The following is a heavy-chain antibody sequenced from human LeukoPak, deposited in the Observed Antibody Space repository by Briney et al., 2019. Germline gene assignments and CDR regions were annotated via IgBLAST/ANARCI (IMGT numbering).Heavy chain of an antibody. CDR1: GFTFSSYE. D-gene: IGHD3-22*01. V-gene: IGHV3-48*03. CDR2: ISSSGSTI. J-gene: IGHJ5*02. CDR3: ARVPLDDYDSSGYYYVEGS. Sequence: PGGSLRLSCAASGFTFSSYEMNWVRQAPGKGLEWVSYISSSGSTIYCADSVKGRFTISRDNAKNSLYLQMNSLRAEDTAVYYCARVPLDDYDSSGYYYVEGSWGQGTLVTVSS.